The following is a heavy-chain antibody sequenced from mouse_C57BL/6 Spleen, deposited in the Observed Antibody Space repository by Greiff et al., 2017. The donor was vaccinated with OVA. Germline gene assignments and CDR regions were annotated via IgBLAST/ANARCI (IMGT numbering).Heavy chain of an antibody. CDR3: ARHYGNPYYAMDY. J-gene: IGHJ4*01. CDR2: IDPSDSET. V-gene: IGHV1-52*01. CDR1: GYTFTSYW. D-gene: IGHD2-1*01. Sequence: VQLQQPGAELVRPGSSVKLSCKASGYTFTSYWMHWVKQRPIQGLEWIGNIDPSDSETHYNQKFKDKATLTVDKSSSTAYLQLSSLTSEDSAFYYCARHYGNPYYAMDYWGQGTSVTVSS.